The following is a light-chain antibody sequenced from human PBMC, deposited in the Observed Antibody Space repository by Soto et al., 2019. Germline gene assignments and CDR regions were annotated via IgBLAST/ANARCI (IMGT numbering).Light chain of an antibody. CDR3: QKYNSAPWT. J-gene: IGKJ1*01. CDR1: QGISNY. CDR2: AAS. Sequence: DIQMTQSPSSLSTSVGDRVTITCRASQGISNYLAWYQQKPGKVPKLLIYAASTLQSGVPSRFSGSGSGTDFTLTISSLQTEDVATYYCQKYNSAPWTFGQGKKVEIK. V-gene: IGKV1-27*01.